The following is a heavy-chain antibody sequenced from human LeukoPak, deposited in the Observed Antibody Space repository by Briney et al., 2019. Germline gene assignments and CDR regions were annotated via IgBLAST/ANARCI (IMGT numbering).Heavy chain of an antibody. Sequence: PSETLSLTCAVSGYSVNNGYYWVWIRQPPGKGLEWIGSLYHSDSVYYNTALQSRVSMSVDTSKNQFSLKLSFVTAADTAVYYRARGSYYDILTGYYWYFDLWGRGTLVTVSS. CDR1: GYSVNNGYY. CDR3: ARGSYYDILTGYYWYFDL. J-gene: IGHJ2*01. V-gene: IGHV4-38-2*01. D-gene: IGHD3-9*01. CDR2: LYHSDSV.